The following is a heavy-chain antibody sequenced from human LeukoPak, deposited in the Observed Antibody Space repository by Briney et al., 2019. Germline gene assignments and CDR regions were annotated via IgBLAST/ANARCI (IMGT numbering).Heavy chain of an antibody. CDR1: GFTFSDYY. Sequence: PGGSLRLSCAASGFTFSDYYMSWIRQAPGKGLEWVSYISSSGSTIYYADSVKGRFTISRDNAKNSLYLQMNSLRAEDTAVYYCASGLHYYDSSGQIVDYWGQGTLVTVSS. CDR2: ISSSGSTI. J-gene: IGHJ4*02. V-gene: IGHV3-11*01. CDR3: ASGLHYYDSSGQIVDY. D-gene: IGHD3-22*01.